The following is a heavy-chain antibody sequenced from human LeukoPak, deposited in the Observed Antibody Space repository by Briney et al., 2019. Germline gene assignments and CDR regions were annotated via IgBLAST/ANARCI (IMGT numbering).Heavy chain of an antibody. CDR2: INHSGST. CDR3: ARGLAWELLVPFDF. Sequence: SETLSLTCTVSGGSISSGGYYWSWIRQPPGKGLEWIGYINHSGSTNYNPSLKSRVTMSVDTSKNQFSLRLNSVTAADTATYYCARGLAWELLVPFDFWGQGTLVTVSS. V-gene: IGHV4-30-2*01. J-gene: IGHJ4*02. CDR1: GGSISSGGYY. D-gene: IGHD1-26*01.